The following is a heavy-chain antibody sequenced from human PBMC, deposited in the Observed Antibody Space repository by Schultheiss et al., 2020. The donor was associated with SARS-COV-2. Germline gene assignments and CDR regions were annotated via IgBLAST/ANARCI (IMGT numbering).Heavy chain of an antibody. CDR1: GGSISSYY. J-gene: IGHJ5*02. CDR3: AISNSATGWFDP. D-gene: IGHD1-7*01. Sequence: SETLSLTCTVSGGSISSYYWSWIRQPPGKGLEWIGRIYTSGSTNYNPSLKSRVTISVDTSKNQFSLKLSSVTAADTAVYYCAISNSATGWFDPWGQGTLVTVSS. CDR2: IYTSGST. V-gene: IGHV4-4*07.